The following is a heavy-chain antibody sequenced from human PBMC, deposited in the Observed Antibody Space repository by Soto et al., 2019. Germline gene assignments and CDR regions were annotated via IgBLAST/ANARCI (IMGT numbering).Heavy chain of an antibody. V-gene: IGHV4-59*01. CDR3: ARGYLEWLFLDY. CDR2: IYYSGST. Sequence: QVQLQESGPGLVKPSETLSLTCTVSGGSISSYYWSWIRQPPGKGLEWIGYIYYSGSTNYNPSLKSRVTISVDTSKNQFSLKLSSVTAADTAVYYCARGYLEWLFLDYWGQGTLVTVSS. J-gene: IGHJ4*02. CDR1: GGSISSYY. D-gene: IGHD3-3*01.